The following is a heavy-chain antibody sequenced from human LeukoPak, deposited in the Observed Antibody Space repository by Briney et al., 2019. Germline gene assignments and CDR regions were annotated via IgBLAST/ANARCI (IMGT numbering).Heavy chain of an antibody. CDR3: ARVFGTTIFGIVSKYGNDY. D-gene: IGHD3-3*01. Sequence: ASVKVSCKASGYSFTTYALNWVRQAPGQGLEWMGWINTKTGNPTYAQDFRGRFVFSLDTSGSTAYLQISSLKAEDTAVYYCARVFGTTIFGIVSKYGNDYWSQGTLVTVSS. CDR1: GYSFTTYA. CDR2: INTKTGNP. J-gene: IGHJ4*02. V-gene: IGHV7-4-1*02.